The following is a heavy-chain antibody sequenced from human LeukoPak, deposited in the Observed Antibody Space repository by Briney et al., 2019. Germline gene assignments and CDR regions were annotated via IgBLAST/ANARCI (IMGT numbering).Heavy chain of an antibody. J-gene: IGHJ4*02. CDR1: GFTFSDYH. CDR3: AKDNPLDY. V-gene: IGHV3-21*01. CDR2: ISTSNSYI. Sequence: GGSLRLSCVVSGFTFSDYHMNWVRQAPGKGLEWVSSISTSNSYIYYADSVKGRFTISRDNSENTLYLHINSLRAEDTAVYYCAKDNPLDYWGQGTLVIVSS. D-gene: IGHD1-14*01.